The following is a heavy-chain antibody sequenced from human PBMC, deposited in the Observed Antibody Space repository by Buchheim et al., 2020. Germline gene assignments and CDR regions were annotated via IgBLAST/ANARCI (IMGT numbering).Heavy chain of an antibody. D-gene: IGHD3-3*01. J-gene: IGHJ6*02. CDR2: INPNSGGT. Sequence: QVQLVQSGAEVKKPGASVKVSCKASGYTFTGYYMHWVRQAPGQGLEWMGWINPNSGGTNYAQKFQGRVTMPRDTSISTAYMELSRLRSDDTAVYYCARDRGYDFWSGYPIFGYYYYGMDVWGQGTT. V-gene: IGHV1-2*02. CDR3: ARDRGYDFWSGYPIFGYYYYGMDV. CDR1: GYTFTGYY.